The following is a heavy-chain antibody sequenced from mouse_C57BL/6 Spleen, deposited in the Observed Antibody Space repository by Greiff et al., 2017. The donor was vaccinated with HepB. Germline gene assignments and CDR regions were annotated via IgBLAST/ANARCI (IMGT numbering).Heavy chain of an antibody. Sequence: QVQLKQSGAELVRPGTSVKMSCKASGYTFTNYWIGWAKQRPGHGLEWIGDIYPGGGYTNYNEKFKGKATLTADKSSSTAYMQFSSLTSEDSAIYYCARSGSSCMDYWGQGTSVTVSS. CDR3: ARSGSSCMDY. D-gene: IGHD1-1*01. V-gene: IGHV1-63*01. CDR2: IYPGGGYT. CDR1: GYTFTNYW. J-gene: IGHJ4*01.